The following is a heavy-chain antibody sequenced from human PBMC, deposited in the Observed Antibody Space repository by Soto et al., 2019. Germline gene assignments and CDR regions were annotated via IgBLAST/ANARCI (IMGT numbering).Heavy chain of an antibody. J-gene: IGHJ4*02. CDR2: VNPNNGDT. CDR3: AKVSRKGSAIDFDY. D-gene: IGHD3-10*01. CDR1: GYTFSNYD. V-gene: IGHV1-8*01. Sequence: QVQLVQSGAELKKPGASVKVSCKASGYTFSNYDMNWVRQATGQRPEWIGWVNPNNGDTGYAQKFQGRVTLTTDISTNTAYMELTSLRSEDTAIYYCAKVSRKGSAIDFDYWGQGTLITVSS.